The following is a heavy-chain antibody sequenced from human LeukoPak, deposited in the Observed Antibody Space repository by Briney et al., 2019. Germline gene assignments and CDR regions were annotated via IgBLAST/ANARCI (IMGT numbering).Heavy chain of an antibody. CDR1: GFSFSNHY. CDR2: INEDGSNK. J-gene: IGHJ4*02. CDR3: TRVIVAVPGYFDYFGF. Sequence: GGSLRLSCTASGFSFSNHYMRWIRQAPGKGLEWVANINEDGSNKWHLGSVKGRFTVSRDNARNSLYLQMNSLRVEDTAVYYCTRVIVAVPGYFDYFGFWGQGVLVTVSS. D-gene: IGHD6-19*01. V-gene: IGHV3-7*01.